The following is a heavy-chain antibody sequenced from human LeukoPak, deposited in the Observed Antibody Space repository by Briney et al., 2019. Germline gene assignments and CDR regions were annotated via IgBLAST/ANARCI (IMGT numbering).Heavy chain of an antibody. CDR1: GFTFDIYG. D-gene: IGHD3-22*01. CDR2: ISSGSSPK. V-gene: IGHV3-48*04. Sequence: GGSLRLCCAASGFTFDIYGMNWIRQAPGKGLEWASHISSGSSPKYYADSVRGRFTISRDNAKKSLYLQMNSLRVEDTAVYYCARGDDRAYWGQGTLVTVSS. CDR3: ARGDDRAY. J-gene: IGHJ4*02.